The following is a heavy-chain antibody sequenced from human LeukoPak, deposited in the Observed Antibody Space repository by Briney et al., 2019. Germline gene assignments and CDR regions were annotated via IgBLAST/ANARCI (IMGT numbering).Heavy chain of an antibody. Sequence: ASVKVSCKASGYTFTSYDINWVRQATGQGLEWMGWKNPNSGNTGYAQKFQGRVTITRNTSISTAYMELSSLRSEDTAVYYCTVQSDYDSSGYYYIWGQGTLVTVSS. V-gene: IGHV1-8*03. J-gene: IGHJ4*02. D-gene: IGHD3-22*01. CDR3: TVQSDYDSSGYYYI. CDR2: KNPNSGNT. CDR1: GYTFTSYD.